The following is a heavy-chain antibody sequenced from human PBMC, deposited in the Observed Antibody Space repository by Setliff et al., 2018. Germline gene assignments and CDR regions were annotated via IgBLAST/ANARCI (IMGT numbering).Heavy chain of an antibody. Sequence: SETLSLTCTVSGGSISSGSYYWSWIRQPAGKGPEWIGRIYTSGSTNYNPSLKSRVTISVDTSKNQFSLKLSSVTAADTAVYYCARDQYNFWSGYLYESSWFDPWGQGTLVTVSS. CDR3: ARDQYNFWSGYLYESSWFDP. CDR1: GGSISSGSYY. CDR2: IYTSGST. V-gene: IGHV4-61*02. D-gene: IGHD3-3*01. J-gene: IGHJ5*02.